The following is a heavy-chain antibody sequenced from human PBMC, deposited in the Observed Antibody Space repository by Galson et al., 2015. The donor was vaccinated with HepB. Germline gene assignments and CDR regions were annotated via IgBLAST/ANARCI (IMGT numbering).Heavy chain of an antibody. J-gene: IGHJ4*02. D-gene: IGHD6-13*01. CDR2: IYSGGST. V-gene: IGHV3-53*01. CDR3: ARGGIAAAGTGFDY. CDR1: GFTVSSNY. Sequence: SLRLSCAASGFTVSSNYMSWVRQAPGKGLEWVSVIYSGGSTYYADSVKGRFTISRDNSKNTLYLQMNSLRAEDTAVYYCARGGIAAAGTGFDYWGQGTLVTVSS.